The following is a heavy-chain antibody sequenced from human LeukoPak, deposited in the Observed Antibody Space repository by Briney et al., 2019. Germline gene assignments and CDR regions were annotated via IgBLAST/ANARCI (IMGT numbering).Heavy chain of an antibody. CDR1: GGSISSASYY. V-gene: IGHV4-61*02. D-gene: IGHD3-10*01. CDR2: IYTSGST. Sequence: PSQTLSLTCTVSGGSISSASYYWSWIRQPAGKGPEWIGRIYTSGSTNYNPSLKSRVTMSVDTSKNQFSLKLSSVTAADTAVYYCARDVTMVRGVTDWFDPWGQGTLVTVSS. J-gene: IGHJ5*02. CDR3: ARDVTMVRGVTDWFDP.